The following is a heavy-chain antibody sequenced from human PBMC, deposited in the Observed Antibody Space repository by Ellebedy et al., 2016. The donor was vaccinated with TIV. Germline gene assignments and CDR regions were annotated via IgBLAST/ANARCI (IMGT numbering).Heavy chain of an antibody. D-gene: IGHD3-10*01. CDR3: ASRGVTIY. CDR1: GGSISSYY. J-gene: IGHJ4*02. CDR2: IYHSGST. V-gene: IGHV4-59*04. Sequence: SETLSLXCTVSGGSISSYYWSWIRQPPGKGLEWIGYIYHSGSTYYNPSLKSRVTISVDTSKNQFSLKLSSVTAADTAVYYCASRGVTIYWGQGTLVTVSS.